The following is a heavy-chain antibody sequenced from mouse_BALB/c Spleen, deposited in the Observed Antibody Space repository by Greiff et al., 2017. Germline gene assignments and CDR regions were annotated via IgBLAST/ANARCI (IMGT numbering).Heavy chain of an antibody. V-gene: IGHV14-4*02. CDR3: NGYGYAMDY. D-gene: IGHD2-2*01. CDR2: IDPENGDT. CDR1: GFNIKDYY. J-gene: IGHJ4*01. Sequence: VQLQLSGAELVRSGASVKLSCTASGFNIKDYYMHWVKQRPEQGLEWIGWIDPENGDTEYAPKFQGKATMTADTSSNTAYLQLSSLTSEDTAVYYCNGYGYAMDYWGQGTSVTVSS.